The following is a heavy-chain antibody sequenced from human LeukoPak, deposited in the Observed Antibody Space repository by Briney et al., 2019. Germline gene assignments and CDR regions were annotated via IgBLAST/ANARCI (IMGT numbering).Heavy chain of an antibody. Sequence: ASVKVSCKASGYTFTSYDINWVRQATGQGLEWMGWISAYNGNTNYAQKLQGRVTMTTDTSTSTAYMELRSLRSDDTAVYYCARGIAAAGLRTDFDYWGQGTLVTVSS. J-gene: IGHJ4*02. V-gene: IGHV1-18*01. CDR3: ARGIAAAGLRTDFDY. CDR2: ISAYNGNT. CDR1: GYTFTSYD. D-gene: IGHD6-13*01.